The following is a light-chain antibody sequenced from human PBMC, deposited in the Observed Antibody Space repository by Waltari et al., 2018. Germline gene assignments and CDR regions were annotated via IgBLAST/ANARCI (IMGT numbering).Light chain of an antibody. V-gene: IGLV3-1*01. CDR2: QDV. J-gene: IGLJ2*01. CDR1: HLGAKF. Sequence: SYELTQPPSVSVSPGQTASITCSGDHLGAKFACWYQQKPGQSPVLVIYQDVKRPSGIPERFSGSNSGNTATLTISGTQAMDEADYYCQAWDSSTVVFGGGTKLTVL. CDR3: QAWDSSTVV.